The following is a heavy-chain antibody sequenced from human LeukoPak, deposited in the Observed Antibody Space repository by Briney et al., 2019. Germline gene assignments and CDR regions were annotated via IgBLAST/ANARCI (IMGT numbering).Heavy chain of an antibody. CDR1: GFTFSSYW. CDR2: IKQDGSEK. Sequence: GGSLRLSCAASGFTFSSYWMSWVRQAPGKGLEWVANIKQDGSEKYYVDSVKGRFTISRDNAKNSLYLQMNSLRAEDTAVYYCARDPLGYCSGGSCYDFDYWGQGTLVTVSS. D-gene: IGHD2-15*01. V-gene: IGHV3-7*01. J-gene: IGHJ4*02. CDR3: ARDPLGYCSGGSCYDFDY.